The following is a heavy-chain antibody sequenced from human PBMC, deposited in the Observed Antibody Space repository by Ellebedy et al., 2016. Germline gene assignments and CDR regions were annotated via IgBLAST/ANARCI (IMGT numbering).Heavy chain of an antibody. CDR2: ISWNSGSI. CDR1: GFTFDDYA. V-gene: IGHV3-9*01. J-gene: IGHJ3*02. CDR3: AKDTGGLDAFDI. D-gene: IGHD4-23*01. Sequence: GGSLRLSCAASGFTFDDYAMHWVRQAPGKGLEWFSVISWNSGSIGYADSVKGRFTISRDNAKNSLYLQMNSLRAEDTALYYCAKDTGGLDAFDIWGQGTMVTVSS.